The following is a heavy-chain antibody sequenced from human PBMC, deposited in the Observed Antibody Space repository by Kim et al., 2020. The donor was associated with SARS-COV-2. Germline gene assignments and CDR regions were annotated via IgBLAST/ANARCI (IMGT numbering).Heavy chain of an antibody. J-gene: IGHJ4*02. V-gene: IGHV3-9*01. Sequence: DSVKGRFTISRDNAKNSLYLQMNSLRAEDTALYYCAKDFFIAAALYYFDYWGQGTLVTVSS. CDR3: AKDFFIAAALYYFDY. D-gene: IGHD6-13*01.